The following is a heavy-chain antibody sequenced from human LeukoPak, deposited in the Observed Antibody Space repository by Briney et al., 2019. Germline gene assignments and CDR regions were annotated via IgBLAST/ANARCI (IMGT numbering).Heavy chain of an antibody. CDR3: ARASFRYYYDSSGLEVFDY. Sequence: GGSLRLSCAASGFTFNGYSMNWVRQAPGKGLEWVSVIYSGGSTYYADSVKGRFTISRDNSKNTLYLQMNSLRAEDTAVYYCARASFRYYYDSSGLEVFDYWGQGTLVTVSS. D-gene: IGHD3-22*01. CDR2: IYSGGST. CDR1: GFTFNGYS. V-gene: IGHV3-53*01. J-gene: IGHJ4*02.